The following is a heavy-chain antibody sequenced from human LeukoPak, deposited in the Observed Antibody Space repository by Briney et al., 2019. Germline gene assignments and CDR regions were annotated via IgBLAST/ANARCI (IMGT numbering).Heavy chain of an antibody. CDR1: SSSISSGYY. V-gene: IGHV4-38-2*01. CDR2: IYHGGNT. CDR3: ASARTTAFMDV. J-gene: IGHJ6*04. D-gene: IGHD2-2*01. Sequence: SETLSLTCAVSSSSISSGYYWGWIRQPPGKGLEWIGSIYHGGNTYYNPSLKSRVTISVDTSKNQFSLKLSSVTAADTAVYYCASARTTAFMDVWGKGTTVTVSS.